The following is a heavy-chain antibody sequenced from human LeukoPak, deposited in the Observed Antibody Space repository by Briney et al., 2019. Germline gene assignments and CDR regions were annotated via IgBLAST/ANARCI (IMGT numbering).Heavy chain of an antibody. CDR3: VWFGELARFDP. CDR1: GFTFSNYW. Sequence: GGSLRLSCAASGFTFSNYWMHWVRQAPGKGLEWVSRIKSDGSITSYADAVKGRFTISRDNAKSTLYLQMNSLRAEGTAVYYCVWFGELARFDPWGQGTLVTVSS. V-gene: IGHV3-74*01. CDR2: IKSDGSIT. D-gene: IGHD3-10*01. J-gene: IGHJ5*02.